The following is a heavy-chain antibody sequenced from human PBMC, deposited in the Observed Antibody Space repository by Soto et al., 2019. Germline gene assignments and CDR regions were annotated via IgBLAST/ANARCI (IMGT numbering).Heavy chain of an antibody. CDR3: AKSGHYHGSGSYDDY. CDR1: GFTFRNYA. CDR2: ISGSGGST. D-gene: IGHD3-10*01. J-gene: IGHJ4*02. V-gene: IGHV3-23*01. Sequence: EVQLLESGGGLVQPGGSLRLSCAASGFTFRNYAMNWVRQAPGKGLEWVSAISGSGGSTYYADSVSGRFTISRDNSKNTLYVQMNSLRAEDTAVYYCAKSGHYHGSGSYDDYWGQGTLVTVSS.